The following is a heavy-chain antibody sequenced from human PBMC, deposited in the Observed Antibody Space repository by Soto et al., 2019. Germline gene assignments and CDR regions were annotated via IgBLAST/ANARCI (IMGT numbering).Heavy chain of an antibody. CDR3: ARDEVEADDAFDI. J-gene: IGHJ3*02. CDR1: GFTFSSYS. D-gene: IGHD6-13*01. V-gene: IGHV3-21*01. CDR2: ISSSSSYI. Sequence: GGSLRLSCAASGFTFSSYSMNWVRQAPGKGLEWVSSISSSSSYIYYAASVKGRLTISRDNAKNSLYLQMNSLRAEDTAVYYCARDEVEADDAFDIWGQGTMVTVSS.